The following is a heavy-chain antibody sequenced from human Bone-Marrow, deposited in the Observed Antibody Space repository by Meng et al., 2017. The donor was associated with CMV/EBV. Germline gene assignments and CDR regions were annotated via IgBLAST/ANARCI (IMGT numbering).Heavy chain of an antibody. D-gene: IGHD2-2*01. Sequence: GGSLRLSCAASGFTFSSYAMHWVRQAPGKGLEWVAVISYDGSNKYYADSVKGRFTISRDNSKNTLYLQMNSLRAEDTAVYYCARSLYQLLRASGYYYYGMDVWGQGNTVTFSS. V-gene: IGHV3-30-3*01. CDR2: ISYDGSNK. CDR1: GFTFSSYA. J-gene: IGHJ6*02. CDR3: ARSLYQLLRASGYYYYGMDV.